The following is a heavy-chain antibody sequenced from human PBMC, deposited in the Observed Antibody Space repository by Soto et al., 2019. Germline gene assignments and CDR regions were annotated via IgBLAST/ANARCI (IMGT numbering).Heavy chain of an antibody. D-gene: IGHD1-26*01. J-gene: IGHJ4*02. CDR2: LTPGGETT. Sequence: GGSLRLSCSASGFTFSSYAMSWVRHPPGAVLGWVSALTPGGETTYYIASVRGRFSISRDNARDTLYLQMNSLTAADTAVDYCVKDSPVSGNYQDLDYWGQGTLVTVSS. V-gene: IGHV3-23*01. CDR3: VKDSPVSGNYQDLDY. CDR1: GFTFSSYA.